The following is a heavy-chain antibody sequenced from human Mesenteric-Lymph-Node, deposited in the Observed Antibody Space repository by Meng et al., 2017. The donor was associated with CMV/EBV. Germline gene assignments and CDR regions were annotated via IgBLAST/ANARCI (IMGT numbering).Heavy chain of an antibody. Sequence: GESLKTSCAASGFTFSSYSMNWVRQAPGKGLEWVSSISSSSSYIYYADSVKGRFTISRDNAKNSLYLQMNSLRAEDTAVYYCARDSAGYCSSTSCYSYYYYGMDVWGQGTTVTVSS. D-gene: IGHD2-2*01. CDR1: GFTFSSYS. J-gene: IGHJ6*02. CDR3: ARDSAGYCSSTSCYSYYYYGMDV. CDR2: ISSSSSYI. V-gene: IGHV3-21*01.